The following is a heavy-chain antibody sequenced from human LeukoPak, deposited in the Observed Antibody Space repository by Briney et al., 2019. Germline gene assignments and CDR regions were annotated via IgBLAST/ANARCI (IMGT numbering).Heavy chain of an antibody. Sequence: PSETLSLTCAVYGGSFSGYYWSWIRQPPGKGLEWIGEINHSGSTNYNPPLKSRVTISVHTSKNQFSLKLSSVTAADTAVYYCARVRRYFDLWGRGTLVTVSS. J-gene: IGHJ2*01. CDR1: GGSFSGYY. CDR2: INHSGST. CDR3: ARVRRYFDL. V-gene: IGHV4-34*01.